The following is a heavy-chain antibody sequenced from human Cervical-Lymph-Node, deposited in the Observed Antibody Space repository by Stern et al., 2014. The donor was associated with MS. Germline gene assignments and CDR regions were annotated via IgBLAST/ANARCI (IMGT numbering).Heavy chain of an antibody. Sequence: VQLVQSGAEVKEPGASVKVSCKASGYTFSDYYLHWVRQAPGQGLEWFGWVRPKSGGTNFAQKFQGRVTMTSDTSIATAYMELTRLRSDDTAVYYCARRVAAAGTHYYGLFGHWGQGTLVTVSS. CDR2: VRPKSGGT. CDR1: GYTFSDYY. J-gene: IGHJ4*02. CDR3: ARRVAAAGTHYYGLFGH. V-gene: IGHV1-2*02. D-gene: IGHD6-13*01.